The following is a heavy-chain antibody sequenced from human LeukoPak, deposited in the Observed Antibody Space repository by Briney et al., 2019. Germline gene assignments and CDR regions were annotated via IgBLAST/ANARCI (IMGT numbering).Heavy chain of an antibody. V-gene: IGHV4-59*01. CDR3: ARDVPVYSGSHLYYYMDV. CDR2: IYYSGST. J-gene: IGHJ6*03. D-gene: IGHD1-26*01. CDR1: GGSISSYY. Sequence: SETLSLTCTVSGGSISSYYWSWIRQPPGKGLEWIGYIYYSGSTNYNPSLKSRVTISVDTSKNQFSLKLSSVTAADTAVYYCARDVPVYSGSHLYYYMDVWGKGTTVTVSS.